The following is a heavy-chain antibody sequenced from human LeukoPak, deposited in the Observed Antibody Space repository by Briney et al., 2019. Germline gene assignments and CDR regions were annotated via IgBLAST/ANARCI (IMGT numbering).Heavy chain of an antibody. J-gene: IGHJ4*02. V-gene: IGHV3-30*18. D-gene: IGHD6-13*01. CDR2: ISYDGSNK. CDR1: GFTFSSYG. Sequence: GGSLRLSCAASGFTFSSYGMHWVRQAPGKGLEWVAVISYDGSNKYYADSVKGRFTISRDNSKNTLYLQMNSLRAGDTAVYYCAKDSYSSSLYYFDYWGQGTLVTVSS. CDR3: AKDSYSSSLYYFDY.